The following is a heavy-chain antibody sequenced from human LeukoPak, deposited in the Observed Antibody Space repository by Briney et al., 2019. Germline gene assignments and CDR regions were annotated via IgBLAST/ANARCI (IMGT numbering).Heavy chain of an antibody. J-gene: IGHJ4*02. CDR1: GFPFNAYW. D-gene: IGHD6-13*01. CDR2: IRQDGDTR. CDR3: ARSLPYGTTWYGRSDF. V-gene: IGHV3-7*03. Sequence: GGSLRLSCAASGFPFNAYWMTWVRQAPGKGLEWVANIRQDGDTRYYVDSVKGRFTISRDNAMNSLYLQMNSLRAEDTAIYYCARSLPYGTTWYGRSDFWGQGTLVTVSS.